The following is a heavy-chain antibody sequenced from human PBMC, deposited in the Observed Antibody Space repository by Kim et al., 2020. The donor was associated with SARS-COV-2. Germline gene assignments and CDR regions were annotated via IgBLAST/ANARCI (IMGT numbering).Heavy chain of an antibody. CDR2: ISWNSGSI. CDR1: GFTFDDYA. CDR3: AKVTEAGETTGLEY. Sequence: GGSLRLSCAASGFTFDDYAMHWVRQAPGKGLEWVSGISWNSGSIGYADSVKGRFTISRDNAKNSLYLQMNSLRAEDTALYYCAKVTEAGETTGLEYWGQGTLVTVSS. D-gene: IGHD2-8*02. J-gene: IGHJ4*02. V-gene: IGHV3-9*01.